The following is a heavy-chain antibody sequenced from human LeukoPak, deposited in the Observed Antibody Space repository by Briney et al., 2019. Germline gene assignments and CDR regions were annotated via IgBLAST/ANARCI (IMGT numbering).Heavy chain of an antibody. V-gene: IGHV4-59*01. CDR2: IYYSGST. Sequence: SETLSLTCTVSGGSISSYYWSWIRQPPGKGLEWIGYIYYSGSTNYNPSLKSRVTISVDTSKNQFSLKLSSVTAADTAVYYCARVSVTAAALLDYWGQGTLVTVFS. J-gene: IGHJ4*02. D-gene: IGHD6-13*01. CDR3: ARVSVTAAALLDY. CDR1: GGSISSYY.